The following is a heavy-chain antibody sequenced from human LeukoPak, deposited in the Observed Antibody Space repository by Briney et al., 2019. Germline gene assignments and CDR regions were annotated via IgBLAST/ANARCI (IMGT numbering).Heavy chain of an antibody. J-gene: IGHJ4*02. CDR1: GGSCSGYY. V-gene: IGHV4-34*01. CDR2: INHSGGT. Sequence: SETLSLXCAVYGGSCSGYYWSWIRRPPGKGLESIGEINHSGGTNYNPSLKSRVTISVDTSKNQFSLKLSSVTAADTAVYYCARGRRTKEDYDSSGYYGYWGQGTLVTVSS. CDR3: ARGRRTKEDYDSSGYYGY. D-gene: IGHD3-22*01.